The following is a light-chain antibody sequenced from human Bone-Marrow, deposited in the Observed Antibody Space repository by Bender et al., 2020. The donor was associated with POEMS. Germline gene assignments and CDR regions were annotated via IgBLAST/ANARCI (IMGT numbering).Light chain of an antibody. CDR1: SSDVGSFNL. CDR3: SSHTSSNTVI. V-gene: IGLV2-14*02. CDR2: EGV. Sequence: QSALTQPASVSGSPGQSITISCTGTSSDVGSFNLVSWYQQHPAKAPKLIIYEGVKRPSGVSNRFSGSKSGDTASLTISGLRAEDEADYYCSSHTSSNTVIFGGGTRLTVL. J-gene: IGLJ2*01.